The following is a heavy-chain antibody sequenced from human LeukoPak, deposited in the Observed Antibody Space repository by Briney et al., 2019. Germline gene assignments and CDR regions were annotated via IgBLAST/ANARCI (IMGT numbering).Heavy chain of an antibody. CDR1: GYTFTGYY. V-gene: IGHV1-2*06. CDR3: ARGATPYYYYMDL. J-gene: IGHJ6*03. Sequence: ASVKVSCKASGYTFTGYYMHWVRQAPGQGLEWMGRINPNSGGTNYAQKFQGRVTMTRDTSISTAYMELSRLRSDDTAVYYCARGATPYYYYMDLWGKGTTVTVSS. D-gene: IGHD1-26*01. CDR2: INPNSGGT.